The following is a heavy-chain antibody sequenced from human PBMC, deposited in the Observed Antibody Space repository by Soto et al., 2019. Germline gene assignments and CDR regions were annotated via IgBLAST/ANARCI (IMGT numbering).Heavy chain of an antibody. CDR1: GGSISSGGYS. CDR2: IYHSGST. CDR3: ASRPSWSGFDP. Sequence: QLQLQESGSGLVKPSQTLSLTCDVSGGSISSGGYSWIWIRQPPGKGLEWIGYIYHSGSTYYSPSLKSRVTISVDRSKNQFSLKLSSVTAADTAVYYCASRPSWSGFDPWGQGTLVTVSS. J-gene: IGHJ5*02. V-gene: IGHV4-30-2*01.